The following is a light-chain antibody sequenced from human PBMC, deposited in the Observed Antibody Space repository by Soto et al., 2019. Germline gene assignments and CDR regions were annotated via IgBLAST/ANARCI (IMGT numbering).Light chain of an antibody. CDR3: QQFSSYPLT. CDR2: DAS. J-gene: IGKJ4*01. CDR1: QSVSGY. V-gene: IGKV3-11*01. Sequence: EIVLTQSPATLSLSPGERATLSCRASQSVSGYLAWYQQKPGQAPRLLIYDASSRATGIPDRFSGGGSGTDFTLTISRLEPEDFAVYYCQQFSSYPLTFGGGTKVDIK.